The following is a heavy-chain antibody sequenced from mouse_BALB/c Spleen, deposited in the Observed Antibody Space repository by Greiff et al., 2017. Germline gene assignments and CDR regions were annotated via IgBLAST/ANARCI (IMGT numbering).Heavy chain of an antibody. CDR2: ISYSGST. D-gene: IGHD1-1*01. CDR3: ARSLYYYGTY. CDR1: GYSITSDYA. J-gene: IGHJ3*01. V-gene: IGHV3-2*02. Sequence: EVKVEESGPGLVKPSQSLSLTCTVTGYSITSDYAWNWIRQFPGNKLEWMGYISYSGSTSYNPSLKSRISITRDTSKNQFFLQLNSVTTEDTATYYCARSLYYYGTYWGQGTLVTVSA.